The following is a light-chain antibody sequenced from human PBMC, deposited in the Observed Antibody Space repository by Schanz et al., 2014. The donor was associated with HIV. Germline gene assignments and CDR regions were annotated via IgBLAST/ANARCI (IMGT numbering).Light chain of an antibody. Sequence: QSALAQPASVSGSPGQSITISCTGTSNTVDNYNLVSWYQLHPGKAPKLMIFEVSKRPSGVSNRFSGSKSGNTASLTISGLQAEDEADYYCCSYAGSSTLVFGGGTKLTVL. V-gene: IGLV2-23*02. CDR1: SNTVDNYNL. CDR3: CSYAGSSTLV. J-gene: IGLJ2*01. CDR2: EVS.